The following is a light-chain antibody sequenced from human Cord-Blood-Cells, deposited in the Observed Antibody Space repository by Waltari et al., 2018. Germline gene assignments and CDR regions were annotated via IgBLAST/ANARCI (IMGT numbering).Light chain of an antibody. CDR1: KLGDKY. Sequence: SYELTQPPSVSVSPGQTASITCSGDKLGDKYACWYQQKPGQSPVLVIYQDSKRPSGTPARFSGSNSGNTATLTISGTQAMDEADYYCQAWDSSTAIYVFGTGTKVTVL. V-gene: IGLV3-1*01. J-gene: IGLJ1*01. CDR3: QAWDSSTAIYV. CDR2: QDS.